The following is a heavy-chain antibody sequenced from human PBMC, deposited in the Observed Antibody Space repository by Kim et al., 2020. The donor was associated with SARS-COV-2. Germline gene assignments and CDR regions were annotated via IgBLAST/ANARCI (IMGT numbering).Heavy chain of an antibody. CDR3: AREGIVVVPAATGVLDY. Sequence: ASVKVSCKASGYTFTSYAMNWVRQAPGQGLEWMGWINTNTGNPTYAQGSTGRFVFSLDTSVSTAYLQISSLKAEDTAVYYCAREGIVVVPAATGVLDYWGQGTLVTVSS. V-gene: IGHV7-4-1*02. CDR2: INTNTGNP. J-gene: IGHJ4*02. D-gene: IGHD2-2*01. CDR1: GYTFTSYA.